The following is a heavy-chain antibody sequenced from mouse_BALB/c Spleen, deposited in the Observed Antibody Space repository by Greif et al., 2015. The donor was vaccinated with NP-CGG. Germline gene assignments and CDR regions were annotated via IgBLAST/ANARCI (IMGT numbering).Heavy chain of an antibody. D-gene: IGHD2-12*01. J-gene: IGHJ3*01. V-gene: IGHV14-3*02. CDR2: IDPANGNT. Sequence: EVQLQQSGAELVKPGASVKLSCTASGFNIRDAYMHWVKQRPEQGLEWIGRIDPANGNTKYDPKFQGKATITADTSSNTAYLQLSSLTSEDTAVYYCARNDGFAYWGQGTLVTVSA. CDR3: ARNDGFAY. CDR1: GFNIRDAY.